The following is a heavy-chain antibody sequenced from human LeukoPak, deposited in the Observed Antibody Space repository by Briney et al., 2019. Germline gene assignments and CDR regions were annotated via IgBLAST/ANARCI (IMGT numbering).Heavy chain of an antibody. CDR1: GFTFSSYE. CDR2: ISSSGSTI. D-gene: IGHD3-22*01. J-gene: IGHJ3*02. Sequence: GGSLRLSCAASGFTFSSYEMNWVRQAPGKGLEWVSYISSSGSTIYYADSVKGRFTISRDNAKNSLYLQMNSLRAEDTAVYYCASGRGSMIVAKGPRSDAFDIWGQGTMVTVSS. CDR3: ASGRGSMIVAKGPRSDAFDI. V-gene: IGHV3-48*03.